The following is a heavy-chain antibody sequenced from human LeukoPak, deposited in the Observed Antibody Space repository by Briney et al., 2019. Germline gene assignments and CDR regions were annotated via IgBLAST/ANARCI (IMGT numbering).Heavy chain of an antibody. D-gene: IGHD5-18*01. CDR1: GGSISSYY. CDR3: ARASDVHTAMAPAY. V-gene: IGHV4-59*01. CDR2: IYYSGST. Sequence: SETLSLTCTVSGGSISSYYWSWIRQPPGKGLEWIGYIYYSGSTNYNPSLKSRVTISVDTSKNQFSLKLSSVTAADTAVYYCARASDVHTAMAPAYWGQGTLVTVSS. J-gene: IGHJ4*02.